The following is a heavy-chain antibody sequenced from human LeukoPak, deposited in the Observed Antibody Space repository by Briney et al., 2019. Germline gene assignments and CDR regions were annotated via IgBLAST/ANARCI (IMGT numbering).Heavy chain of an antibody. CDR3: ARDRIAVAGRKYYYYMDV. J-gene: IGHJ6*03. D-gene: IGHD6-19*01. Sequence: SVKFSCKASGGTFSSYAISWVREAPGQGLEWMGGIIPIFGTANYAQKFQGRVTITADESTSTAYMELSSLRSEDTAVYYCARDRIAVAGRKYYYYMDVWGKGTTVTVSS. CDR1: GGTFSSYA. V-gene: IGHV1-69*13. CDR2: IIPIFGTA.